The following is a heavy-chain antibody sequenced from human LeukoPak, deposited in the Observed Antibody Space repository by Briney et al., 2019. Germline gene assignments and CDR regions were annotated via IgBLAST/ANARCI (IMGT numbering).Heavy chain of an antibody. D-gene: IGHD4-23*01. Sequence: PGGSLRLSCAASGFTFSSYAMSWVRQAPGKGLEWVSAISSSGGSTYYADSVKGRFTISRDKSKNPLYLQMNSLRVEDTALYYCVRVIGGNYGGDYRGQGTLVTVSS. CDR2: ISSSGGST. CDR1: GFTFSSYA. J-gene: IGHJ4*02. CDR3: VRVIGGNYGGDY. V-gene: IGHV3-23*01.